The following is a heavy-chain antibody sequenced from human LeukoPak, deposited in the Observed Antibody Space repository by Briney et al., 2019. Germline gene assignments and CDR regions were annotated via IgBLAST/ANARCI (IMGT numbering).Heavy chain of an antibody. CDR2: IRAYNGNS. V-gene: IGHV1-18*01. D-gene: IGHD3-22*01. CDR1: GYTFTRYG. J-gene: IGHJ1*01. CDR3: ASSLLYYESSGLFIQY. Sequence: GSLKVSCKASGYTFTRYGISWVRQAPGQGLEWMGWIRAYNGNSNYAQKLQGRVTMSTDTSTSTASMEMRSLRSEDTALYYCASSLLYYESSGLFIQYWGQGTLVSVPS.